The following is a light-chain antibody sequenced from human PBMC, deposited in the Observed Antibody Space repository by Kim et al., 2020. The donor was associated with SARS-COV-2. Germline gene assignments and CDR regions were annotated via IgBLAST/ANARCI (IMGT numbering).Light chain of an antibody. V-gene: IGLV3-19*01. Sequence: LGQTVRITCQGDSLRIYDASWYQQKPGQAPVLVIYGKNNRPSGIPDRFSGSSSGNTASLTITGAQAEDEADYYCNSRDSSGNHLVFGGGTKLTVL. CDR2: GKN. CDR1: SLRIYD. CDR3: NSRDSSGNHLV. J-gene: IGLJ3*02.